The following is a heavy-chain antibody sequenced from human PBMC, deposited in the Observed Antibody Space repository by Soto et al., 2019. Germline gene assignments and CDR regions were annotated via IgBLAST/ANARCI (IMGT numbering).Heavy chain of an antibody. CDR1: GFSLSSDGVG. CDR2: IYWDDDT. Sequence: QITLKESGPTVVKPTQTLTLTCAFSGFSLSSDGVGVGWLRQPPRKAPEWLALIYWDDDTRYSPSLKSRLTITKASPTNQVVLTMTNMDPVDTATYYCAHSSLHYKKWFDPWGQGTLVTVSS. V-gene: IGHV2-5*02. CDR3: AHSSLHYKKWFDP. D-gene: IGHD4-4*01. J-gene: IGHJ5*02.